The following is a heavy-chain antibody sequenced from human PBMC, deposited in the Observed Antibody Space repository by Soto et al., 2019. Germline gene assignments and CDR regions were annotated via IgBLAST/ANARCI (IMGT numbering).Heavy chain of an antibody. J-gene: IGHJ6*02. CDR1: GFTFSSYG. CDR2: ISYDGSNK. D-gene: IGHD3-10*01. V-gene: IGHV3-30*18. Sequence: GGSLRLSCAASGFTFSSYGMHWVRQAPGKGLEWVAVISYDGSNKYYADSVKGRFTISRDNSKNTLYLQMNSLRAEDTAVYYCAKDYNSPFYYYYYGMDVWGQGTTVTVSS. CDR3: AKDYNSPFYYYYYGMDV.